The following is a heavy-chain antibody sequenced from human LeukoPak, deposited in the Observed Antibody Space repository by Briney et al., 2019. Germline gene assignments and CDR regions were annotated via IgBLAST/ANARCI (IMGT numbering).Heavy chain of an antibody. V-gene: IGHV4-38-2*02. CDR1: GYSISSGYY. D-gene: IGHD3-10*01. CDR2: IYYSGST. J-gene: IGHJ4*02. Sequence: SETLSLTCTVSGYSISSGYYWGWIRQPPGKGLEWIGYIYYSGSTNYNPSLKSRVTISVDTSKNQFSLKLSSVTAADTAVYYCASSRLHYGSGSYYIVSPVDYWGQGTLVTVSS. CDR3: ASSRLHYGSGSYYIVSPVDY.